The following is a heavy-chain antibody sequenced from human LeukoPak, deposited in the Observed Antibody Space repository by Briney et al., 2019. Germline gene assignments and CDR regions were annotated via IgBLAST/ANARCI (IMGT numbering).Heavy chain of an antibody. Sequence: GASVKVSCKAPGYTFTSYYMHWVRQAPGQGLEWMGIINPSGGSTSYAQKFQGRVTMTRDTSTSTVYMELSSLRSEDTAVYYCARPRSLYYYDSSGYLFDYWGQGTLVTVSS. CDR3: ARPRSLYYYDSSGYLFDY. D-gene: IGHD3-22*01. CDR1: GYTFTSYY. J-gene: IGHJ4*02. V-gene: IGHV1-46*01. CDR2: INPSGGST.